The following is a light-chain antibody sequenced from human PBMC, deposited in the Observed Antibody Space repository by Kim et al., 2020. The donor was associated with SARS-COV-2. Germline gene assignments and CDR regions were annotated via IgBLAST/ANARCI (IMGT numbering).Light chain of an antibody. CDR2: GAS. Sequence: SPGERATLTCRASQSVSSNLAWYQQKPGQAPRLLIYGASTRATGIPARFSGSGSGTEFTLTISSLQSEDFAVYYCQQYNNWPPITFGQGTRLEIK. V-gene: IGKV3-15*01. CDR1: QSVSSN. J-gene: IGKJ5*01. CDR3: QQYNNWPPIT.